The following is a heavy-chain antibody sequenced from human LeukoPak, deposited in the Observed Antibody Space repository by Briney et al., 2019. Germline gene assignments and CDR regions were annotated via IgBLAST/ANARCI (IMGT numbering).Heavy chain of an antibody. CDR1: GGSISSSSYY. V-gene: IGHV4-39*01. Sequence: PSETLSLTCTVSGGSISSSSYYWGWIRQPPGKGLEWIGSIYYSGSTYYNPSLKSRVTISVDTSKNQFSLKPSSVTAADTAVYYCARHLGRYYYDSSGYYHDYPSDYWGQGTLVTVSS. D-gene: IGHD3-22*01. J-gene: IGHJ4*02. CDR2: IYYSGST. CDR3: ARHLGRYYYDSSGYYHDYPSDY.